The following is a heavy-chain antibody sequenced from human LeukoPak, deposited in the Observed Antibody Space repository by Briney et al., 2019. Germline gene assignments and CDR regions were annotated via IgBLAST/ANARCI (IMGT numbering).Heavy chain of an antibody. CDR2: ISGSGGST. Sequence: GTSLRLSCAVSGFAFSSLAMHWVRQAPGKGLEWVSAISGSGGSTYYADSVKGRFTISRDNSKNTLYLQMNSLRAEDTAVYYCAKETSLTEYFDYWGQGTLVTVSS. CDR3: AKETSLTEYFDY. V-gene: IGHV3-23*01. CDR1: GFAFSSLA. J-gene: IGHJ4*02.